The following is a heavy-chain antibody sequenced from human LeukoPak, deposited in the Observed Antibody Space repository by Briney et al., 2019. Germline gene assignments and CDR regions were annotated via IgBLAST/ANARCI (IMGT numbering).Heavy chain of an antibody. CDR1: GYSISSGYY. D-gene: IGHD2/OR15-2a*01. J-gene: IGHJ3*02. Sequence: SETLSLTCTVSGYSISSGYYWSWIRQPPGKGLEWIGYIYYSGSTNYNPSLKSRVTISVDTPKNQFSLKLSSVTAADTAVYYCARGPYYADTPGAFDIWGQGTMVTVSS. CDR2: IYYSGST. CDR3: ARGPYYADTPGAFDI. V-gene: IGHV4-61*01.